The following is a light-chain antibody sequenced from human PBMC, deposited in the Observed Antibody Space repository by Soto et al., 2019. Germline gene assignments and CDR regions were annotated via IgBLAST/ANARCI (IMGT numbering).Light chain of an antibody. Sequence: DIHVPQSSTSLSASVGDRVTICFWASQSISSYVNWYQQNPGTAPELLIYAASSSQSGVPSRFSGSASGTDFTLTISSLQPEDLATYFCQHSYNPPLSFGRGTKLDIK. CDR3: QHSYNPPLS. V-gene: IGKV1-39*01. CDR1: QSISSY. J-gene: IGKJ4*01. CDR2: AAS.